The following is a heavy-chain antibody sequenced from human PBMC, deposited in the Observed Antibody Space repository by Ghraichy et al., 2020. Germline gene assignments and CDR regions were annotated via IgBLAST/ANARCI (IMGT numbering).Heavy chain of an antibody. V-gene: IGHV6-1*01. CDR3: AGAGSGGYLDS. J-gene: IGHJ4*02. Sequence: SQTLSLTCAISGDSVSSKNAAWSWVRQSPSRGLEWLGRTYYRSKWFNDYAVSVKGRITINPDTSKNQFSLQLDSVTSEDTAVYYCAGAGSGGYLDSWGQGTMVTVSS. CDR1: GDSVSSKNAA. D-gene: IGHD2-15*01. CDR2: TYYRSKWFN.